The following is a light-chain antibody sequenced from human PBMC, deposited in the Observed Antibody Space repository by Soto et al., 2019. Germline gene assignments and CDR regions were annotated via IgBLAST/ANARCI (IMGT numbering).Light chain of an antibody. CDR2: DAS. J-gene: IGKJ4*01. V-gene: IGKV3-20*01. CDR3: QQYGNSPL. Sequence: EIVLTQSPGTLSLSPGERATLSCRASRSLSGNYLAWYQQKPGQAPRLLIFDASTRDTGIPDRFSGSRSGTDFTLTISRLKPEYFAVYYCQQYGNSPLFGGGTKLEIK. CDR1: RSLSGNY.